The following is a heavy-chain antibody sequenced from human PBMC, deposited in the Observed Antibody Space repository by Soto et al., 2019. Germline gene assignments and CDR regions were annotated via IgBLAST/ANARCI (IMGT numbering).Heavy chain of an antibody. D-gene: IGHD6-13*01. CDR2: ISSSGNSI. V-gene: IGHV3-11*01. CDR3: ARRAAAGRSFDY. Sequence: GSLRLSCAASGFTFSDYYMTWIRQAPGKGLEWVSYISSSGNSIYYADSVRGRFTVPRDNAKNSLFLQMNSLRAEDTAVYYCARRAAAGRSFDYWGLGTLVTVSS. J-gene: IGHJ4*02. CDR1: GFTFSDYY.